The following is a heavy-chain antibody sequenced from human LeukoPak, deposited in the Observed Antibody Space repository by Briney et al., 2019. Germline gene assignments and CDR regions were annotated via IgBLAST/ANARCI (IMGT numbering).Heavy chain of an antibody. V-gene: IGHV3-23*01. CDR2: TIASGSST. CDR1: GFTFSSYA. D-gene: IGHD5-12*01. J-gene: IGHJ4*02. CDR3: AKDQAWLRFDY. Sequence: PGGSLRLSCAASGFTFSSYAMTWVRQAPGKGLEWVSVTIASGSSTYYADSVKGRFTISRDNSKNTLYLQMNSLRAEDTAVYYCAKDQAWLRFDYWGQGTLVTVSS.